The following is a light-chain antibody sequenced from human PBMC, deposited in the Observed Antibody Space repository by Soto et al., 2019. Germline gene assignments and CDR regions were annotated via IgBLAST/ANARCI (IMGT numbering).Light chain of an antibody. CDR3: QKYNSALQT. J-gene: IGKJ4*01. CDR2: RTS. V-gene: IGKV3-20*01. CDR1: QSVSSSY. Sequence: EIVLTQSPCTLSLSPGAIATLSCRASQSVSSSYLAWYQQKPGQAPRLLIYRTSNRATGIPDRFSGSGSGTDFTLTISSLQPEDAATYYCQKYNSALQTFGGGTKVDIK.